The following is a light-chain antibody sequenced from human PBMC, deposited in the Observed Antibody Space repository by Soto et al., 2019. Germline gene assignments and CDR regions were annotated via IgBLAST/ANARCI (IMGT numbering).Light chain of an antibody. Sequence: ESVLTQSPATLSLSPGERATLSCRASPSVSNSLAWYQHKPGQAPRLLIYDASNRATGVPTRFSGSGSGTDFTLTISSLEPEDFAVYYCQHRSSWPLTFGGGTKVEIK. CDR1: PSVSNS. V-gene: IGKV3-11*01. J-gene: IGKJ4*01. CDR2: DAS. CDR3: QHRSSWPLT.